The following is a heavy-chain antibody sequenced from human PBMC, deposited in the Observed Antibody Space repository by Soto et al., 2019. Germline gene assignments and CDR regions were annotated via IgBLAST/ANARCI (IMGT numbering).Heavy chain of an antibody. CDR1: GGSISSGDYY. CDR2: IYYSGST. V-gene: IGHV4-30-4*01. CDR3: ARENGVGFGAAPSHGFYFDY. J-gene: IGHJ4*02. D-gene: IGHD3-10*01. Sequence: SETLSLTCTVSGGSISSGDYYWSWIRQPPGKGLEWIGYIYYSGSTYYNPSLKSRVTISVDTSKNQFSLKLSSVTAADTAVYYCARENGVGFGAAPSHGFYFDYWGQGTLVTVSS.